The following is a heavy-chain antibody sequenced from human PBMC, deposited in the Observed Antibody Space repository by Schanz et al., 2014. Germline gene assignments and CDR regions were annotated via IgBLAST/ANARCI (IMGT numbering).Heavy chain of an antibody. D-gene: IGHD5-12*01. CDR1: GFTFSSYT. CDR2: ISSTSTYL. J-gene: IGHJ5*02. Sequence: EVQLVESGGGLVKPGDSLRLSCAASGFTFSSYTMKWVRQAPGKGLEWVSSISSTSTYLYYADSVKGRFTISRDNSKNTVYLQMNSLRDEDTALYYCAKDLNRVATAPQSWGQGTLVTVSS. V-gene: IGHV3-21*04. CDR3: AKDLNRVATAPQS.